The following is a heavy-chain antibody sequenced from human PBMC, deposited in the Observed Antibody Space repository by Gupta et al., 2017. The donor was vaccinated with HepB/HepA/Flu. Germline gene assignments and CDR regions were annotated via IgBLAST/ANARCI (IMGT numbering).Heavy chain of an antibody. CDR1: GYTFTSYD. V-gene: IGHV1-8*03. D-gene: IGHD5-18*01. CDR2: MNPNSGNT. Sequence: QVQLVQSGAEVKKPGASVKVSCKASGYTFTSYDINWVRQATGQGLEWMGWMNPNSGNTGYAQKVQGRVTITRNTSISTAYMELRSLRSEDTAVYYCARSPATAMAHDYGGQGTLVTVSS. CDR3: ARSPATAMAHDY. J-gene: IGHJ4*02.